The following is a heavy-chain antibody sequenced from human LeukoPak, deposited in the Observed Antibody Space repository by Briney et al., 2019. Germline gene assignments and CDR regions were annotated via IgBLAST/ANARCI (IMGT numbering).Heavy chain of an antibody. J-gene: IGHJ4*02. CDR1: GGSFSGYY. CDR3: ARGITMVRGVTPYFDY. D-gene: IGHD3-10*01. V-gene: IGHV4-34*01. Sequence: SETLSLTCAVYGGSFSGYYWSWIRQPPGKGLEWIGEINHSGSTNYNPSLKSRVTISVDTSKNQFSLKLSSVTAADTAVYYCARGITMVRGVTPYFDYWGQGTLVTVSS. CDR2: INHSGST.